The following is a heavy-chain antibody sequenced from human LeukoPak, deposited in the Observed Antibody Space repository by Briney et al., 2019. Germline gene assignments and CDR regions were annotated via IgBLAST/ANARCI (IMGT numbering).Heavy chain of an antibody. CDR1: GGSTNSYY. CDR3: ARTVSGYYFNA. V-gene: IGHV4-59*01. J-gene: IGHJ5*02. D-gene: IGHD5-12*01. Sequence: PSETLSLTCTVSGGSTNSYYWSWIRQSPGKGLEWIGYVAYSGSTNYNPSHKSRVTISLDTSKNQFSLKLSSVTAADTAVYYCARTVSGYYFNAWGPGTPVTVSS. CDR2: VAYSGST.